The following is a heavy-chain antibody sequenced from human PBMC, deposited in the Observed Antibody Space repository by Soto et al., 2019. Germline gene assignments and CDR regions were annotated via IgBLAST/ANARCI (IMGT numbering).Heavy chain of an antibody. CDR2: IVVGSGNT. CDR3: AVPRGYYSYGMDV. J-gene: IGHJ6*02. CDR1: GFTFTSSA. D-gene: IGHD3-16*01. Sequence: SVKVSCKASGFTFTSSAVQWVRQARGQRLEWIGWIVVGSGNTNYAQKFQERVTITRDTSTSTAYMELSSLRSEDTAVYYCAVPRGYYSYGMDVWGQGTTVTVSS. V-gene: IGHV1-58*01.